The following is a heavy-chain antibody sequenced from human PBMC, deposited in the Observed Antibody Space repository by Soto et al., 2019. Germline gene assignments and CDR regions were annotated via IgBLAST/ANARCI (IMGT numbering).Heavy chain of an antibody. D-gene: IGHD3-22*01. J-gene: IGHJ1*01. V-gene: IGHV4-30-4*01. CDR1: GGSISSGDYY. CDR2: IYYSGST. Sequence: PSETLSLTCTVSGGSISSGDYYWSWIRQPTGKGLEWIGYIYYSGSTYYNPSLKSRVTISVDTSKNHFSLKLSSVTDADTAVSYCDRGGYYDCSGWGQGTLVTVSS. CDR3: DRGGYYDCSG.